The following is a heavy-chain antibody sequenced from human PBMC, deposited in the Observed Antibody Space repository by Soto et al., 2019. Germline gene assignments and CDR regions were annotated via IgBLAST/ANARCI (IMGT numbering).Heavy chain of an antibody. D-gene: IGHD6-19*01. J-gene: IGHJ5*02. V-gene: IGHV3-7*01. CDR1: RFTFTNHW. CDR2: IKKDGSET. Sequence: EVQLVESGGGLVQPGGSLRLSCEASRFTFTNHWMTWVRQAPGKGLEWVANIKKDGSETYYVESVKGRFTISRDNAKNSLFLQMNSLRGEDTAVYYCAKGQWLDDSWGQGTLVTVSS. CDR3: AKGQWLDDS.